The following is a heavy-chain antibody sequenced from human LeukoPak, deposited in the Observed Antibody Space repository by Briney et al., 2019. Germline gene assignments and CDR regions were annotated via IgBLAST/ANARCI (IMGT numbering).Heavy chain of an antibody. J-gene: IGHJ4*02. CDR2: IYTSGST. V-gene: IGHV4-4*07. CDR3: ARLQFGAYCDSSDFDY. Sequence: SETLSLTCTVSGGSISSYYWSWIRQPAGKGLEWIGRIYTSGSTNYNPSLKSRVTMSVDTSKNQFSLKLSSVTAADTAVYYCARLQFGAYCDSSDFDYWGQGTLVTVSS. D-gene: IGHD3-22*01. CDR1: GGSISSYY.